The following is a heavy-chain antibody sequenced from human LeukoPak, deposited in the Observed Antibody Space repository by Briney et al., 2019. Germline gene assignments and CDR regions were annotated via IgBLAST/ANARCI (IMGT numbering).Heavy chain of an antibody. CDR2: INSDESRT. V-gene: IGHV3-74*01. CDR1: GFTFNSYW. CDR3: ARGYGDWFDP. Sequence: GGSLRLSCAASGFTFNSYWMHWVRQAPGKGLVWVSRINSDESRTAYADSVKGRFSISRDNAKNTLYLQMNGLRAEDTAVYYCARGYGDWFDPWGQGTLVTVSS. J-gene: IGHJ5*02. D-gene: IGHD3-10*01.